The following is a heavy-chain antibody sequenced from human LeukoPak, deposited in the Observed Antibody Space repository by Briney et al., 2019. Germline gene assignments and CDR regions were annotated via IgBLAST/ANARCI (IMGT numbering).Heavy chain of an antibody. CDR2: IYYSGST. V-gene: IGHV4-59*01. J-gene: IGHJ4*02. Sequence: PSETLSLTCTVSGGSISSYYWSWIRQPPGKGLEWIGYIYYSGSTNYNPSLKSRVTISVDTSKNQFSLKLSSVTAADTAVYYCARGADREINGCFDYWGQGTLVTVSS. D-gene: IGHD5-24*01. CDR3: ARGADREINGCFDY. CDR1: GGSISSYY.